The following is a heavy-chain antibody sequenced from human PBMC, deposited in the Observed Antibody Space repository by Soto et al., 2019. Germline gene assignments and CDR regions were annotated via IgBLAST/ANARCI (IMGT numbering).Heavy chain of an antibody. CDR3: AKDSYYGSGSYYSPFHYYGMDV. Sequence: GGSLRLSCAASGFTFSSYGMHWVRQAPGKGLEWVAVISYDGSNKYYADSVKGRFTISRDNSKNTLYLQMNSLRAEDTAVYYCAKDSYYGSGSYYSPFHYYGMDVWGQGTTVTVSS. V-gene: IGHV3-30*18. CDR2: ISYDGSNK. CDR1: GFTFSSYG. J-gene: IGHJ6*02. D-gene: IGHD3-10*01.